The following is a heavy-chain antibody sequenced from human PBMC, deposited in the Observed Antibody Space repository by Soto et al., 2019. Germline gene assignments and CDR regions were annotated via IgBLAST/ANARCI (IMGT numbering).Heavy chain of an antibody. D-gene: IGHD6-13*01. Sequence: PSQTLSLTCAISGGSVSSNSAAWNWIRQSPSRGLEWLGRTYYRSKWYNDYAVSVKSRITINPDTSKNQFSLQLNSVTPEDTAVYYCARGAGANLAHKVNAFDIWGQGTMVTVSS. CDR1: GGSVSSNSAA. CDR2: TYYRSKWYN. CDR3: ARGAGANLAHKVNAFDI. V-gene: IGHV6-1*01. J-gene: IGHJ3*02.